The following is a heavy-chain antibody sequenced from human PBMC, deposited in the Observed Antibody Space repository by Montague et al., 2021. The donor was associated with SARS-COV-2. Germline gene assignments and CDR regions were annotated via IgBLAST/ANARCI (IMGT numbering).Heavy chain of an antibody. V-gene: IGHV4-59*11. Sequence: SETLSLTCTVSAGSISSHYWSWIRQPPGKALEWIGYIYYTGTTNYNPSLRSRVTISVDTSKTQFSLKLTSVTAADTAVYYCAREGYCSGGTCYSSGPNWFDPWGQGTLVTVSS. CDR3: AREGYCSGGTCYSSGPNWFDP. CDR2: IYYTGTT. CDR1: AGSISSHY. D-gene: IGHD2-15*01. J-gene: IGHJ5*02.